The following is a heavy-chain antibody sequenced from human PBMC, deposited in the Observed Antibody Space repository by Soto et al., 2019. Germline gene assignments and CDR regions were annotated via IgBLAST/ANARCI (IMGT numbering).Heavy chain of an antibody. Sequence: QVQLQESGPGLVKPSETLSLTCTVSGGSISSYYWSWIRQPPGQGLEWIEYIYYSASTNYNPTLTGRVTISVVTPKSRYSLNLSSVPAADTAVYYCERLWGGSVDYWGQGTLVTVSS. J-gene: IGHJ4*02. D-gene: IGHD3-16*01. CDR1: GGSISSYY. CDR3: ERLWGGSVDY. V-gene: IGHV4-59*08. CDR2: IYYSAST.